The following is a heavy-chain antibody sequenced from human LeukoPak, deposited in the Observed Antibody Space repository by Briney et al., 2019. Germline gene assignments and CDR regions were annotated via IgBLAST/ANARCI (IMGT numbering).Heavy chain of an antibody. J-gene: IGHJ4*02. D-gene: IGHD2-15*01. V-gene: IGHV4-34*01. CDR2: INHSGST. CDR1: GGSFSGYY. CDR3: ARGPYCSGGSCYSADFDY. Sequence: PSETPSLTCAVYGGSFSGYYWSWIRQPPGKGLEWIGEINHSGSTNYNPSLKSRVTISVDTSKNQFSLKLSSVTAADTAVYYCARGPYCSGGSCYSADFDYWGQGTLVTVSS.